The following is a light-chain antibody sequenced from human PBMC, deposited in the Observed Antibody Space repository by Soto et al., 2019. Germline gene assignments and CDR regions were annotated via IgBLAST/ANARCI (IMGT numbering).Light chain of an antibody. CDR3: QQYDNWPLT. CDR1: QSVRDN. Sequence: EVVMTQSPGTLSVSPGERATLSCRASQSVRDNLAWYSQKPGQAPRLLIYGASTRATGTPARFSGSLSGTEFTLTISSLRSEXFAVYYCQQYDNWPLTFGRGTKVEIK. V-gene: IGKV3D-15*01. J-gene: IGKJ4*01. CDR2: GAS.